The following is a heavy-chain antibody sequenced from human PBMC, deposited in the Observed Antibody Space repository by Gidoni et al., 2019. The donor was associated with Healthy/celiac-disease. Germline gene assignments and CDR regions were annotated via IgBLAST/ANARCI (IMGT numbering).Heavy chain of an antibody. D-gene: IGHD2-21*02. CDR3: TRGGCGGDCPRLDYYYYGMDV. J-gene: IGHJ6*02. CDR1: GFTFGDSA. CDR2: IRSKAYGWTT. Sequence: EVQLVESGGGLVKPGRSLRLSCTASGFTFGDSAMSWFRQAPGKGLEWVGFIRSKAYGWTTEYAASVKGRFTISRDDFKSISYLQMNSLKTEDTAVYYCTRGGCGGDCPRLDYYYYGMDVWGQGTTVTVSS. V-gene: IGHV3-49*05.